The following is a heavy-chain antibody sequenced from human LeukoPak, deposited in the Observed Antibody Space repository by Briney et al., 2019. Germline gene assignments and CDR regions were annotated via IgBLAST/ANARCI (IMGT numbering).Heavy chain of an antibody. V-gene: IGHV3-30*02. J-gene: IGHJ4*02. D-gene: IGHD4-17*01. CDR3: ARGDTVTTFLFDY. Sequence: GGSLRLSCAASGFTFRSYGMHWVRQAPGKGLEWVTFIRYDGSNKYYTDSVKGRFTISRDNSKNTLYLQMNSLRAEDTAVYYCARGDTVTTFLFDYWGQGTLVTVSS. CDR2: IRYDGSNK. CDR1: GFTFRSYG.